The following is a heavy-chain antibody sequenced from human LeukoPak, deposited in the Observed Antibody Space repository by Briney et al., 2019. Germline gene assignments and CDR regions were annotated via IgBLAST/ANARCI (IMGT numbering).Heavy chain of an antibody. Sequence: PGGSLRLSCLASGFTFRDYYMTWLRQAPGKGLEWISFISSRGTTTDYADSVKGRFTISRDNANSTLFLQMNSLRAEDTAVYYCARDRGSNNYFDQWGQGTLVTVSS. CDR2: ISSRGTTT. V-gene: IGHV3-11*01. J-gene: IGHJ4*02. CDR3: ARDRGSNNYFDQ. CDR1: GFTFRDYY. D-gene: IGHD2-2*01.